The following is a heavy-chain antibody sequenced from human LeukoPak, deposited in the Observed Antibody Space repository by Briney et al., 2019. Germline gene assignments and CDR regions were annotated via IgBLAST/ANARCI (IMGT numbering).Heavy chain of an antibody. CDR1: GGTFSKYT. V-gene: IGHV1-69*13. D-gene: IGHD1-26*01. Sequence: SVKVSCKASGGTFSKYTISWVRQRPGQGLEWMGGITPLFGTANYAQKFQGRVTITADESTSTAYMELSSLRSEDTAVYYCARDTGGDYFDYWGQGTLVTVSS. CDR2: ITPLFGTA. J-gene: IGHJ4*02. CDR3: ARDTGGDYFDY.